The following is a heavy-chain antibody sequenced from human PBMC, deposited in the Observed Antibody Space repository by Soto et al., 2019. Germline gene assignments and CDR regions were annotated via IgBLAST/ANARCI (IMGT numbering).Heavy chain of an antibody. Sequence: ASVKVSCKASGYTFTSYGISWVRQAPGQGLEWMGWISAYNGNTNYAQKLQGRVTMTTDTSTSTAYMELRSLRSDDTAVYYCARDITMVRGVIISRDYYYGMDVWGQGTTVTVSS. J-gene: IGHJ6*02. CDR2: ISAYNGNT. CDR1: GYTFTSYG. D-gene: IGHD3-10*01. CDR3: ARDITMVRGVIISRDYYYGMDV. V-gene: IGHV1-18*01.